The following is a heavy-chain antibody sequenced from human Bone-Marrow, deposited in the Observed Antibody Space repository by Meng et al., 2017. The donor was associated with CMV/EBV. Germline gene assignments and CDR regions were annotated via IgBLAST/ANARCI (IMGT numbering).Heavy chain of an antibody. D-gene: IGHD2-2*01. Sequence: KVSCKASGDTFSSYTISWVRQAPGQGLEWMGWIYAYNGNTNYALNLQERVTMTTDSSTSTAYMELASLIPDDTAVYYCARDPRPDCSSSSCSLGDWGQGTLVTVSS. CDR2: IYAYNGNT. CDR1: GDTFSSYT. J-gene: IGHJ4*02. V-gene: IGHV1-18*01. CDR3: ARDPRPDCSSSSCSLGD.